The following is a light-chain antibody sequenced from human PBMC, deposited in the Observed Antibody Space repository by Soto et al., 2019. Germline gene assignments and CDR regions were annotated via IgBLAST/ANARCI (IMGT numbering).Light chain of an antibody. CDR2: DAS. CDR1: QDISNS. J-gene: IGKJ2*01. Sequence: DIQMTQSPSSLSASVGDRVTITCQASQDISNSLNWYQQKPGKAPKLLTYDASTLETGVPSRFSGSGSGTDFTFTIRSLQPEDLATYYCQQYDDFPHTFGQGTKLEIK. V-gene: IGKV1-33*01. CDR3: QQYDDFPHT.